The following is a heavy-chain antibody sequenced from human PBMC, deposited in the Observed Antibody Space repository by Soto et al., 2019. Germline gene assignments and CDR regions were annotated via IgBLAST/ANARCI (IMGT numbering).Heavy chain of an antibody. CDR1: GYSISNYW. V-gene: IGHV5-51*01. CDR2: IYPGDSET. J-gene: IGHJ4*02. Sequence: PGESLKISCSGAGYSISNYWIGGVRQMPGKGLEWMGIIYPGDSETKYSPSFQGQVTISADKSISTAYLQWSRLKASDTAMYYCARQGSYYDSKSFGYWGQGTLVTVSS. CDR3: ARQGSYYDSKSFGY. D-gene: IGHD3-22*01.